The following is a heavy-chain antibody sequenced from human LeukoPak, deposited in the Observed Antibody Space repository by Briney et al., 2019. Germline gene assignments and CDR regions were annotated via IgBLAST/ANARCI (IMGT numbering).Heavy chain of an antibody. D-gene: IGHD5-18*01. Sequence: SETLSLTCTVSGGSISSGGYYWSWIRQHPGKGLEWIGHIYYSGSTYYNPSLKSRVTISVDTSKNQFSLKLSSVTAADTAVYYCARDGGSDSYGSYYFDYWGQGTLVTVSS. V-gene: IGHV4-31*03. CDR3: ARDGGSDSYGSYYFDY. J-gene: IGHJ4*02. CDR1: GGSISSGGYY. CDR2: IYYSGST.